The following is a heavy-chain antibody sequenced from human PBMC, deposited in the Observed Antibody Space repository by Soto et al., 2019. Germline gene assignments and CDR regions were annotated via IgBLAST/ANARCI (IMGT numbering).Heavy chain of an antibody. D-gene: IGHD2-8*01. V-gene: IGHV4-34*01. CDR1: GGSFSGYY. J-gene: IGHJ6*02. CDR2: INHGGNT. CDR3: ARQEVPQWFTKGYYGMDV. Sequence: SETLSLTCAVYGGSFSGYYWTWSRQPPGTGQEWIREINHGGNTNYNPSRTSRVTTSVDTSKNQFSLKLTSVTAADTAVYYCARQEVPQWFTKGYYGMDVWDQGTTVTVSS.